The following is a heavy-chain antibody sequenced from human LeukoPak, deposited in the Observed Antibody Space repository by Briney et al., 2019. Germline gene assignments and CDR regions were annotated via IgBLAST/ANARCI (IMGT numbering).Heavy chain of an antibody. Sequence: GESLQISCQGSGSSFTSYWIGWVRQVPGKGLEWMGIIYPGDSDTRYSPSFQGQVTISADKSISTAYLQWSSLKASDTAMYYCARHVSGESSGWYRVDYWGQGTLVTVSS. CDR3: ARHVSGESSGWYRVDY. CDR1: GSSFTSYW. J-gene: IGHJ4*02. V-gene: IGHV5-51*01. D-gene: IGHD6-19*01. CDR2: IYPGDSDT.